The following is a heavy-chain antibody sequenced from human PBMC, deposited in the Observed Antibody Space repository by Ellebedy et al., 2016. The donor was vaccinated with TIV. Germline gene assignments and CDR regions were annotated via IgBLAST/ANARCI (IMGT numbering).Heavy chain of an antibody. CDR3: ARARGDYDFWSGTN. Sequence: GGSLRLSCAASGFTFSSYSMNWVRQAPGKGLEWVSYISSSSSTIYYADSVKGRFTISRDNAKNSLYLQMNSLRDEDTAVYYCARARGDYDFWSGTNWGQGTLVTVSS. CDR1: GFTFSSYS. D-gene: IGHD3-3*01. CDR2: ISSSSSTI. J-gene: IGHJ4*02. V-gene: IGHV3-48*02.